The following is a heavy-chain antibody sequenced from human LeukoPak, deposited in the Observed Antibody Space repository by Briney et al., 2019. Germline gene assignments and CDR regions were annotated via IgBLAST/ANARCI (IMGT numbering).Heavy chain of an antibody. CDR1: GYSSTSYW. D-gene: IGHD5-18*01. CDR2: IYPSDSET. CDR3: ARQTAMGRSWDY. J-gene: IGHJ4*02. V-gene: IGHV5-51*01. Sequence: RGESLKISSKSAGYSSTSYWIGGVRPIRRKGLGWVGIIYPSDSETRYTPSFQGQVTISVDKPLTTADLQWSSLKASDTAMYYCARQTAMGRSWDYWGQGTLVTVSS.